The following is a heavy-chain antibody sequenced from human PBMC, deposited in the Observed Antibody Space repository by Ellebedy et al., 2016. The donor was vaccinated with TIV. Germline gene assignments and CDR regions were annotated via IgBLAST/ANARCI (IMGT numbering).Heavy chain of an antibody. CDR2: IYYSGST. V-gene: IGHV4-61*01. D-gene: IGHD3-10*01. CDR1: GGSVSSGSYY. CDR3: ARDSGAFDI. J-gene: IGHJ3*02. Sequence: SETLSLXXTVSGGSVSSGSYYWSWIRQPPGKGLEWFGYIYYSGSTNYNPSLKSRVTISVDTSKNQFSLKLSSVTAADTAVYYCARDSGAFDIWGQGTMVTVSS.